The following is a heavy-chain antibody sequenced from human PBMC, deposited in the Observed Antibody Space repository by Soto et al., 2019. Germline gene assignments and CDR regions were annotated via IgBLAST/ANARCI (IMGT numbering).Heavy chain of an antibody. Sequence: SVKVSCKASGGTFSSYAISWVRQAPGQGLEWMGRIIPFIGTANYAQKFQGRVTITADESTSTAYMELTSLRSEDTAVYYCAGVVMTTAPASYSSGRDVGGQGTT. D-gene: IGHD4-17*01. CDR2: IIPFIGTA. CDR3: AGVVMTTAPASYSSGRDV. J-gene: IGHJ6*02. V-gene: IGHV1-69*11. CDR1: GGTFSSYA.